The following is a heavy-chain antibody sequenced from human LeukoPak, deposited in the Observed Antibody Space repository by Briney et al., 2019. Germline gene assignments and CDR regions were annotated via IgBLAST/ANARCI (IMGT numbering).Heavy chain of an antibody. J-gene: IGHJ4*02. V-gene: IGHV3-74*01. CDR3: SRGRYYLDA. Sequence: GGSLRLSCAASGFTFSTYWMHWVSQAPGMGLVWVSRFNSDGRSTYYADSVKGRFTISRDNAKNTLYLQMNSLRAEDTAVYYCSRGRYYLDAWGQGTLVTVSS. CDR2: FNSDGRST. CDR1: GFTFSTYW. D-gene: IGHD4-17*01.